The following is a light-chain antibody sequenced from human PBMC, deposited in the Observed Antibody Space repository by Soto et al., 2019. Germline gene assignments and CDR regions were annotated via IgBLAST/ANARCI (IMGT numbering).Light chain of an antibody. V-gene: IGLV2-8*01. J-gene: IGLJ1*01. CDR1: SSDAGGYNF. Sequence: QSVLTQPPSASGFPGQSVTISCTGTSSDAGGYNFVSWYQQHPGKAPKLMIYDVTKRPSGVPDRFSGSKSGNTASLTVSGLQAEDEADYYCSSYAGTHIVFGTGTQLTVL. CDR3: SSYAGTHIV. CDR2: DVT.